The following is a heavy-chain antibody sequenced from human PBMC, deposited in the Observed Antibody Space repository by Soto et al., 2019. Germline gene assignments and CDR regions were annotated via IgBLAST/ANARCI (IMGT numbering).Heavy chain of an antibody. CDR2: IYYSGST. D-gene: IGHD3-3*01. V-gene: IGHV4-39*01. J-gene: IGHJ4*02. CDR1: GGSISSSSYY. CDR3: ARTGLSGYYAQANFDY. Sequence: SETLSVTCTVSGGSISSSSYYWGWIRQPPAKGLEWIGSIYYSGSTYYNPSLKSRVTIYVDTSKNKFSLKLSSVTAADTAVYYCARTGLSGYYAQANFDYWGQGTLVAVSS.